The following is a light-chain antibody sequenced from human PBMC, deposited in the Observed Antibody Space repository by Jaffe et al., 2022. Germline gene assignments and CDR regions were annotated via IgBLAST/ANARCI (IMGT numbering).Light chain of an antibody. Sequence: EIVLTQSPDTLSLSPGERATLSCRASQSVAGDLAWYQGKPGQAPSLLIYDASTRAAGVSKRFTGSGSGTEFTLTISSLEPEDSAIYYCHHRAGWPRTFGQGTKVEMK. CDR2: DAS. V-gene: IGKV3-11*01. CDR3: HHRAGWPRT. J-gene: IGKJ2*01. CDR1: QSVAGD.